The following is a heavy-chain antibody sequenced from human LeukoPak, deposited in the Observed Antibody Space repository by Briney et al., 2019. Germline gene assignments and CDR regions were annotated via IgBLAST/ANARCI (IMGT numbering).Heavy chain of an antibody. V-gene: IGHV3-23*01. CDR3: AKDLGSYGYHWYYYYGMDV. CDR1: GFTFSSYA. J-gene: IGHJ6*02. Sequence: GGSLRLSCAASGFTFSSYAMSWVRQAPGKGLEWVSAISGSGGSTYYADSVKGRFTISRDNSKNTRYLQMTSLRAEDTAVYYCAKDLGSYGYHWYYYYGMDVWGQGTTVTVSS. D-gene: IGHD5-18*01. CDR2: ISGSGGST.